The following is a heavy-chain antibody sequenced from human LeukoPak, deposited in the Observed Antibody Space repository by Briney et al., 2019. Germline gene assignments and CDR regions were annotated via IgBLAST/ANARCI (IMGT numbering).Heavy chain of an antibody. J-gene: IGHJ3*02. V-gene: IGHV4-59*08. D-gene: IGHD6-25*01. Sequence: PSETLSLTCTVSGGSISTYYWSWIRQPPGEGLECIGYIYNGGGTNYNPSLKSRISISVDTSKNQFSLQLSSVTAADTAVYYCARSAIDAFDIWGQGTMVTVSS. CDR3: ARSAIDAFDI. CDR1: GGSISTYY. CDR2: IYNGGGT.